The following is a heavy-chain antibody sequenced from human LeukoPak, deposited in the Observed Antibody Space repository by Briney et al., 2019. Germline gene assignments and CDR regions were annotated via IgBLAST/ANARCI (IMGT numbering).Heavy chain of an antibody. Sequence: SETLSLTCAVYGGSFSGYYWSWIRQPPGKGLEWIGEINHSGSTNYNPSLKSRVTISVDTSKNQFSLKLSSVTAADTAVYYCASYSSSWDRFDYWGQGTLVTVSS. CDR2: INHSGST. D-gene: IGHD6-13*01. J-gene: IGHJ4*02. CDR3: ASYSSSWDRFDY. CDR1: GGSFSGYY. V-gene: IGHV4-34*01.